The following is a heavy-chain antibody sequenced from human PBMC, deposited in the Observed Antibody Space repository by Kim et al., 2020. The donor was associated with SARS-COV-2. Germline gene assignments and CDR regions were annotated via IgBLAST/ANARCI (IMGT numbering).Heavy chain of an antibody. Sequence: SETLSLTCAVSGGSISSSNWWSWVRQPPGKGLEWIGEIYHSGSTNYTPSLKSRATTSVDTTKNQFSLKLSSVTAADTAVYYCAGEGGDRPTARQYYSYGMDVWGQGTTVTVSS. J-gene: IGHJ6*02. CDR3: AGEGGDRPTARQYYSYGMDV. CDR1: GGSISSSNW. CDR2: IYHSGST. D-gene: IGHD2-21*01. V-gene: IGHV4-4*02.